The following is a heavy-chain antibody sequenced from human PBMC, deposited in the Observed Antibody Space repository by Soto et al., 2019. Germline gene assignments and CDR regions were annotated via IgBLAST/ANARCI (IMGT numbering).Heavy chain of an antibody. CDR3: ARDRFGSLPYGGHYFDY. CDR1: GYTFTSYG. CDR2: ISAYNGNT. V-gene: IGHV1-18*01. J-gene: IGHJ4*02. Sequence: QVQLVQSGAEVKKPGASVKVSCKASGYTFTSYGISWVRQAPGQGLEWMGWISAYNGNTNYAQKLQGRVTMTTDTSTRTAYMELRSLRSDDTAVYYCARDRFGSLPYGGHYFDYWGQGTLVTVSS. D-gene: IGHD3-10*01.